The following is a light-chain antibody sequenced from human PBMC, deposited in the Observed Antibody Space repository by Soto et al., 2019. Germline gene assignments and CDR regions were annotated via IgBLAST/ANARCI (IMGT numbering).Light chain of an antibody. CDR2: LGS. CDR3: MQALQTPLLT. Sequence: DIVMTQSPLSLPVTPGEPASISCRSSQSLLHSNGYNYLDWYLQKPGQSPQLLTYLGSNRASGVPDRFRSSGTGTDFTLKISRVEAEDVGVYYCMQALQTPLLTFGGGTKVEIK. J-gene: IGKJ4*01. CDR1: QSLLHSNGYNY. V-gene: IGKV2-28*01.